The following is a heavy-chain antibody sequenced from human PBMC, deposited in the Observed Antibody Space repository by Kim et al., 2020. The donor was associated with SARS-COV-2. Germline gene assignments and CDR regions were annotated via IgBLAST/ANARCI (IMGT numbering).Heavy chain of an antibody. CDR3: ARDSSRSFSVYYGMDV. Sequence: SETLSLTCAVSGGSISSSNWWSWVRQPPGKGLEWIGEIYHSGSTNYNPSLKSRVTISVDKSKNQFSLKLSSVTAADTAVYYCARDSSRSFSVYYGMDVWGQGTTVTVSS. CDR2: IYHSGST. V-gene: IGHV4-4*02. CDR1: GGSISSSNW. D-gene: IGHD2-2*01. J-gene: IGHJ6*02.